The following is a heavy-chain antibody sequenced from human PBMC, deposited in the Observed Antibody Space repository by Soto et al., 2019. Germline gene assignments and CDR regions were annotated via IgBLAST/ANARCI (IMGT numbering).Heavy chain of an antibody. CDR3: AREDDFWSGYYKSFDY. J-gene: IGHJ4*02. CDR1: GYTFTRYY. CDR2: INPSGGST. Sequence: ASVKVSCKASGYTFTRYYMHWVRQAPGQGLEWMGIINPSGGSTSYAQKFQGRVTMTRDTSTSTVYMELSSLRSEDTAVYYCAREDDFWSGYYKSFDYWGQGTLVTVSS. D-gene: IGHD3-3*01. V-gene: IGHV1-46*03.